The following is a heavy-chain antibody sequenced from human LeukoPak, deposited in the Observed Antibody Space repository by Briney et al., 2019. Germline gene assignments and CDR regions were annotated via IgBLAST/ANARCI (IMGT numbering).Heavy chain of an antibody. CDR2: IWSDGTNK. V-gene: IGHV3-33*01. Sequence: GRSLRLSCAAAGFTFNHYGMHWVRQAPGKGLEWVAGIWSDGTNKYYADSVKGRFTISRDDSENTVYLQMSSLRPEDTGVYFCARDAQSGFDYRNSLKYWGEGTPVTVS. D-gene: IGHD4-11*01. CDR3: ARDAQSGFDYRNSLKY. CDR1: GFTFNHYG. J-gene: IGHJ4*02.